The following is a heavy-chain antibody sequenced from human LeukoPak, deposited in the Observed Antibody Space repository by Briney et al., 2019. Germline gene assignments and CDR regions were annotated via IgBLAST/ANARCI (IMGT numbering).Heavy chain of an antibody. CDR2: IYTSGST. CDR1: GGSFSGYY. Sequence: PSETLSLTCAVYGGSFSGYYWSRIRQPAGKGLEWIGRIYTSGSTNYNPSLKSRVTMSVDASKNQFSLKLSSVTAADTAVYYCARVERNYDILTGYYYYFDYWGQGTLVTVSS. D-gene: IGHD3-9*01. V-gene: IGHV4-59*10. CDR3: ARVERNYDILTGYYYYFDY. J-gene: IGHJ4*02.